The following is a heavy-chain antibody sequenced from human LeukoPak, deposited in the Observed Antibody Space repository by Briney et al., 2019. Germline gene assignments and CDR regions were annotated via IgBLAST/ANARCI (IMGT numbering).Heavy chain of an antibody. J-gene: IGHJ6*04. CDR1: GFTFSSYA. Sequence: PGGSLRLSCAASGFTFSSYAMSWVRQAPGKGLEWISAISGSGGSLYYAHSVKGRFTISRDNSKNTLYLQMNSLRAEDTAVYYCAELGITMVGGVWGKGTTVTISS. CDR2: ISGSGGSL. CDR3: AELGITMVGGV. D-gene: IGHD3-10*02. V-gene: IGHV3-23*01.